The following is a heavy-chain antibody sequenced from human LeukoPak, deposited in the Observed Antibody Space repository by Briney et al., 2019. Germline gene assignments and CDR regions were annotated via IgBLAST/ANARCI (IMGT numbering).Heavy chain of an antibody. CDR1: GFTVSSNY. D-gene: IGHD5-18*01. CDR2: IRSKAYGGTT. V-gene: IGHV3-49*03. CDR3: TRDGDTAMVMVNWFDP. Sequence: PGGSLRLSCAASGFTVSSNYMSWFRQAPGKGLEWVGFIRSKAYGGTTEYAASVKGRFTISRDDSKSIAYLQMNSLKTEDTAVYYCTRDGDTAMVMVNWFDPRGQGTLVTVSS. J-gene: IGHJ5*02.